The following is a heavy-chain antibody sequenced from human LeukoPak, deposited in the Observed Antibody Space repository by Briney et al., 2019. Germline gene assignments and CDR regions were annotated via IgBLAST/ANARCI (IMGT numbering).Heavy chain of an antibody. V-gene: IGHV1-2*02. D-gene: IGHD3-22*01. CDR1: GYTFTAYY. CDR2: INPDSGGT. J-gene: IGHJ4*02. CDR3: ARDSYQYFSDTTGYYLYYFDF. Sequence: ASVKVSCTASGYTFTAYYIHWVRQAPGQGLEWMGWINPDSGGTNLAQRFQGRVTMTRDTSINTAYMELSSLTSDDTAVYYCARDSYQYFSDTTGYYLYYFDFWGQGTLVTVSS.